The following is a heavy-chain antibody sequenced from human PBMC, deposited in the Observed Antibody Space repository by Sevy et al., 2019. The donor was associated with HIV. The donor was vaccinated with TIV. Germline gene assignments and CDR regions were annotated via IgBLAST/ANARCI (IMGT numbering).Heavy chain of an antibody. CDR1: GASIRSYS. D-gene: IGHD2-15*01. Sequence: SETLSLTCNVSGASIRSYSWTWIRQPPGKGLEWIGNIFYRGTTDYNPSLKSRVTISVDTSQNQVSLWVNSVTASDTAVYFCARLECSGEDNCYNHSGQGTTVTVSS. CDR2: IFYRGTT. V-gene: IGHV4-59*01. J-gene: IGHJ5*02. CDR3: ARLECSGEDNCYNH.